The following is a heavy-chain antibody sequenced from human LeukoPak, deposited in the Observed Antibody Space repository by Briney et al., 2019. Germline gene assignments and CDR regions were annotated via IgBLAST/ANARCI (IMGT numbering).Heavy chain of an antibody. CDR3: ARGDGRQQLVLVY. J-gene: IGHJ4*02. CDR2: IYSSAKT. V-gene: IGHV4-39*07. CDR1: GGSISSGSYY. Sequence: SETLSLTCTVSGGSISSGSYYWDWIRQPPGKGLEWIGDIYSSAKTNYSPSLKSRVTISVDTSKNQFSLKLSSVTAADTAVYYCARGDGRQQLVLVYWGQGTLVTVSS. D-gene: IGHD6-13*01.